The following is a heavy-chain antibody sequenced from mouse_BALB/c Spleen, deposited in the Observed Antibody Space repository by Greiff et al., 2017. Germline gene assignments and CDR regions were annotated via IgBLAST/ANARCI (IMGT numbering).Heavy chain of an antibody. J-gene: IGHJ1*01. Sequence: EVKVVESGGGLVQPGGSRKLSCAASGFTFSDYGMAWVRQAPGKGPEWVAFISNLAYSIYYADTVTGRFTISRENAKNTLYLEMSSLRSEDTAMYYCARDGGGTRYFDVWGAGTTVTVSS. CDR2: ISNLAYSI. D-gene: IGHD4-1*01. V-gene: IGHV5-15*02. CDR3: ARDGGGTRYFDV. CDR1: GFTFSDYG.